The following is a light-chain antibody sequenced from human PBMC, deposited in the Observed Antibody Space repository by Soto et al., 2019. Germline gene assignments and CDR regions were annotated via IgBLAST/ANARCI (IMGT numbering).Light chain of an antibody. Sequence: QLVLTQSPSASASLGASVKLTCTLSSGHSNYAIAWHQQQPEKGPRYLMKLYSDGSHSKGDGIPHRFSGSSSGAERYLTISSLQSEDEADYYCQTWGTGIRVFGGGTKLTVL. V-gene: IGLV4-69*01. CDR1: SGHSNYA. CDR2: LYSDGSH. J-gene: IGLJ3*02. CDR3: QTWGTGIRV.